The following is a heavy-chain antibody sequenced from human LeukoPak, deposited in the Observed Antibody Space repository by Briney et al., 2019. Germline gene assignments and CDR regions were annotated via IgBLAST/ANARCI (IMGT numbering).Heavy chain of an antibody. Sequence: SQTLSLTCTVSGGSISSGGYYWSWIRQHPGKGLEWIGYIYYSGSTYYNPSLKSRVTISVDTSKNQFSLKLSSVTAADTAVYYCARDSSSPRRPDHYGMDVWGQGTTVTVSS. CDR2: IYYSGST. CDR3: ARDSSSPRRPDHYGMDV. V-gene: IGHV4-31*03. CDR1: GGSISSGGYY. J-gene: IGHJ6*02. D-gene: IGHD6-13*01.